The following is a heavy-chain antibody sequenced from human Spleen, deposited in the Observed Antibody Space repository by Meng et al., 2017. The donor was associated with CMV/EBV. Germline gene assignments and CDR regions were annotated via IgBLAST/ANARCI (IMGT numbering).Heavy chain of an antibody. V-gene: IGHV3-30*02. CDR1: GLTFSNYG. J-gene: IGHJ6*02. D-gene: IGHD2-15*01. Sequence: GGSLRLSCTASGLTFSNYGMHWVRQAPGKGLEWVAFIRDDASNDYYAESVKGRFTISRQSTKNTLYLEMHSLRPEDTAVYYCARDAFRWGYPEDGLDVWGQGTTVTVSS. CDR3: ARDAFRWGYPEDGLDV. CDR2: IRDDASND.